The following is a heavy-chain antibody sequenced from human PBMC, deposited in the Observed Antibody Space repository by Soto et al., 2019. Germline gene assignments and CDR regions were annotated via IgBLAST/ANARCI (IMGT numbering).Heavy chain of an antibody. J-gene: IGHJ6*02. V-gene: IGHV5-51*01. Sequence: GESLRISCKGSGYSFTSYWIGWVRQMPGKGLEWMGIIYPGDSDTRYSPSFQGQVTISADKSISTAYLQWSSLKASDTAMYYCARPLIAARPNYYYYCMDVCRQGPTVTASS. CDR1: GYSFTSYW. CDR2: IYPGDSDT. D-gene: IGHD6-6*01. CDR3: ARPLIAARPNYYYYCMDV.